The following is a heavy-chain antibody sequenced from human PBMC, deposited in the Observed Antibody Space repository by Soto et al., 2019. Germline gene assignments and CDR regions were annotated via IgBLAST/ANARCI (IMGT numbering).Heavy chain of an antibody. CDR2: IYYSGST. J-gene: IGHJ6*02. D-gene: IGHD3-9*01. V-gene: IGHV4-59*01. CDR1: GGSISSYY. CDR3: ARGGVLRYFDGMDV. Sequence: PSETLSLTCTVSGGSISSYYWSWIRQPPGKGLEWIGYIYYSGSTNYNPSLKSRVTISVDTSKNQFSLKLSSVTAADTAVYYCARGGVLRYFDGMDVWGQGTTVTVSS.